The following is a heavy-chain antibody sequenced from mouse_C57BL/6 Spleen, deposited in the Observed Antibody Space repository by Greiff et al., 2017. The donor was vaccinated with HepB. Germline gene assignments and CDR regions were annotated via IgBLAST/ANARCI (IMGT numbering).Heavy chain of an antibody. D-gene: IGHD1-1*01. CDR2: ISDGGSYT. CDR3: ARNYYGSSREYFDY. V-gene: IGHV5-4*03. Sequence: EVMLVESGGGLVKPGGSLKLSCAASGFTFSSYAMSWVRQTPEKRLEWVATISDGGSYTYYPDNVKGRFTISRDNAKNNLYLQMSHLKSEDTAMYYCARNYYGSSREYFDYWGQGTTLTVSS. J-gene: IGHJ2*01. CDR1: GFTFSSYA.